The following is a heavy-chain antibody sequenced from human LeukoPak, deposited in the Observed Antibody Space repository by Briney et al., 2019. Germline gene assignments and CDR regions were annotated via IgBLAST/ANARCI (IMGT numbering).Heavy chain of an antibody. CDR3: AKGGIIAVAGTNY. J-gene: IGHJ4*02. D-gene: IGHD6-19*01. CDR2: ISYDGSNK. V-gene: IGHV3-30*18. CDR1: GFTFSSYG. Sequence: PGRSLRLSCAASGFTFSSYGMHWVRQAPGKGLEWVAVISYDGSNKYYADSVKGRFTISRDSSKNTLYLQMNSLRAEDTAVYYCAKGGIIAVAGTNYWGQGTLVTVSS.